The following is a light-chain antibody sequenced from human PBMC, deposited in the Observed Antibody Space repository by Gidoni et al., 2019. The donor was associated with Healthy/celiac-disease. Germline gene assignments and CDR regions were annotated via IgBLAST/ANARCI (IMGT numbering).Light chain of an antibody. V-gene: IGKV3-11*01. CDR2: DAS. CDR1: QSVSSY. Sequence: DIVLTQSPATLSLSPGERATLPCRASQSVSSYLAWYQQKPGQAPRLLIYDASNRATGIPARFSGSGSGTDFTLTISSLEPEDFAVYYCQQRSNWPPFTFGGGTKVEIK. J-gene: IGKJ4*01. CDR3: QQRSNWPPFT.